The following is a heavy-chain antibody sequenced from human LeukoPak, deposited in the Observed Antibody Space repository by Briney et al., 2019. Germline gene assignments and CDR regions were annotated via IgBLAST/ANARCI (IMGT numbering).Heavy chain of an antibody. V-gene: IGHV3-33*01. CDR3: ARARGVSTGYRPIDY. D-gene: IGHD3-22*01. CDR2: IWYDGSNK. Sequence: GGSLRLSCAASGFTFSTSGMHWVRQAPGKGLEWVAVIWYDGSNKHYAESVKGRFSISRDNSKSTLYLQMNSPRAEDTAVYYCARARGVSTGYRPIDYWGQGTLVTVSS. J-gene: IGHJ4*02. CDR1: GFTFSTSG.